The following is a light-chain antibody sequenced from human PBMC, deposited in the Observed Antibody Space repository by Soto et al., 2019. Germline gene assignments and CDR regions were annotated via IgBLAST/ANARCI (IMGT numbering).Light chain of an antibody. CDR3: CSYAGSHTF. Sequence: QSVLTQPRSVSGSPGQSVTISCTGTSSDIGAYNYVSWYQQHPGKAPKLMIYDVSARPSGVPDRFSGSKSGTTASLTISGLQGEDEADYYCCSYAGSHTFFGGGTKLTAL. CDR1: SSDIGAYNY. CDR2: DVS. J-gene: IGLJ2*01. V-gene: IGLV2-11*01.